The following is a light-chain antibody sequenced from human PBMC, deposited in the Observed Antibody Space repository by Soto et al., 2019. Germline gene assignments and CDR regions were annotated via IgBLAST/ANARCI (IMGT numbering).Light chain of an antibody. CDR3: QQYGSSPRT. J-gene: IGKJ1*01. CDR2: GAS. Sequence: EIVLTQSPVTLSLSPGERATLSCRASQSVSSSYLAWYQQKPGQAPRLFIYGASTRATGIPDRFSGSGSGTDFTLTISRLEPEDFAVYYCQQYGSSPRTFGQGTKVDIK. CDR1: QSVSSSY. V-gene: IGKV3-20*01.